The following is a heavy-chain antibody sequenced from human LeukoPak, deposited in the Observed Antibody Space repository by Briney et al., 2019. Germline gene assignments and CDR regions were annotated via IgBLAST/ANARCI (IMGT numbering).Heavy chain of an antibody. V-gene: IGHV1-46*01. CDR3: ARDSVGRSSGHPPWAPFDY. CDR2: INPSGGST. J-gene: IGHJ4*02. CDR1: GYTFTSYY. D-gene: IGHD6-19*01. Sequence: ASVKVSCKASGYTFTSYYMHWVRQAPGQGLEWMGIINPSGGSTSYAQKFQGRVTMTRDTSTSTVYMELSSLRPEDTAVYYCARDSVGRSSGHPPWAPFDYWGQGTLVTVSS.